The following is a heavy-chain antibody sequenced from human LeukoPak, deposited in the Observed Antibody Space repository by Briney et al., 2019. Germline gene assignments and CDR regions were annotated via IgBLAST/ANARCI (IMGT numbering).Heavy chain of an antibody. CDR1: GYTFTGYY. J-gene: IGHJ6*03. Sequence: ASVKVSCKVSGYTFTGYYMHWVRQAPGQGLEWMGRINPNSGGTNYAQKFQGRVTMTRDTSISTAYMELSRLRSDDTAVYYCATPSGKLVRGVQFPFDYYRDVWGKGTTIAVPS. D-gene: IGHD3-10*01. CDR3: ATPSGKLVRGVQFPFDYYRDV. V-gene: IGHV1-2*06. CDR2: INPNSGGT.